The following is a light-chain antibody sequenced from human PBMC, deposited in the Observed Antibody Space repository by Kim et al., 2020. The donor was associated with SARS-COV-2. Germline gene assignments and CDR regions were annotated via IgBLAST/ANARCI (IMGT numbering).Light chain of an antibody. CDR3: QQYDLYPWT. CDR1: QSISSW. CDR2: DVS. J-gene: IGKJ1*01. Sequence: AAGGDRVTITCRASQSISSWLAWYQQKPGKAPKLLIYDVSKLESGVPSRFSGSISGTEFTLTISSLQPDDFANYYCQQYDLYPWTFGQGTKVEIK. V-gene: IGKV1-5*01.